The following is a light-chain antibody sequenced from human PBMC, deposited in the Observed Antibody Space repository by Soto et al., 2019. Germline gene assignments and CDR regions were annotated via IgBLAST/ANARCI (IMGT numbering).Light chain of an antibody. Sequence: QSALTQPASVSGSPGQSITISRTGTSSDIGGYNYVSWYQQHPGKAPKLMIYEVSNRPSGVSNRCSGSKSGNTASLTISGLQAEDGADYYCSSYTSSSTLVFGTGTKLTVL. CDR3: SSYTSSSTLV. V-gene: IGLV2-14*01. CDR1: SSDIGGYNY. CDR2: EVS. J-gene: IGLJ1*01.